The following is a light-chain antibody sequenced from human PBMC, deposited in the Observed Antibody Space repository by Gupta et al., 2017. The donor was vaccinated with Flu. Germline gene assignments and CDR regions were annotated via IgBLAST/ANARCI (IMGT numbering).Light chain of an antibody. CDR2: AAS. CDR1: QRISDY. V-gene: IGKV1-39*01. CDR3: KQSYSNPLTYGQGNSMNCDPLA. Sequence: IHTTKPPPSLPASVGDRIIITRRVCQRISDYVNWYQQQPGKSPKLLIYAASSLQSGVSSKFSCDRSGTELTLTIISLQPKDFATNYCKQSYSNPLTYGQGNSMNCDPLASGQGTKVEVK. J-gene: IGKJ1*01.